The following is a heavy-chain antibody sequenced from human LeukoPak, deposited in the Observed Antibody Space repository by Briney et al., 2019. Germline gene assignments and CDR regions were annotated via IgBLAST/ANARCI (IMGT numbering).Heavy chain of an antibody. V-gene: IGHV3-49*04. CDR3: TRTYYDGSGYLFDY. J-gene: IGHJ4*02. Sequence: GGSLRLSCTASGFTSGFTFGDYAMSWVRQAPGKGLEWVGFIRTKAYGGTTEYAASVKGRFTISRDGSKSIAYLQMNSLKTEDTAVYYCTRTYYDGSGYLFDYWGQGTLVTASS. CDR1: GFTSGFTFGDYA. D-gene: IGHD3-22*01. CDR2: IRTKAYGGTT.